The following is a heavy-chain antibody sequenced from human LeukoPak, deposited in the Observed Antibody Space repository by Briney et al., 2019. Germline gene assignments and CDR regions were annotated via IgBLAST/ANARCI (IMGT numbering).Heavy chain of an antibody. CDR2: ISGSGGST. J-gene: IGHJ4*02. CDR3: AKASMLYGSGSYYY. D-gene: IGHD3-10*01. V-gene: IGHV3-23*01. Sequence: GGSLRLSCAASGFTFSSYAMSWVRQAPGKGLEWVPAISGSGGSTYYADSVKGRFTISRDNSKNTLYLQMNSLRAEDTAVYYCAKASMLYGSGSYYYWGQGTLVTVSS. CDR1: GFTFSSYA.